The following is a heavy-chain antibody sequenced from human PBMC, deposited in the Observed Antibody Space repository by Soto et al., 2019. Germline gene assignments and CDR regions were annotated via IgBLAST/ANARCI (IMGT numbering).Heavy chain of an antibody. V-gene: IGHV3-20*04. CDR2: INWNGGST. D-gene: IGHD3-10*01. CDR1: GFTFDDYG. CDR3: VRLYGSGSTRRVRIDY. J-gene: IGHJ4*02. Sequence: EVQLVESGGGVVRPGGSLRLSCAASGFTFDDYGMSWVRQAPGKGLEWVSGINWNGGSTGYADSVKGRFTISRDNAKNSLYLPMNSLRAEDTALYYCVRLYGSGSTRRVRIDYWGQGTLVTVSS.